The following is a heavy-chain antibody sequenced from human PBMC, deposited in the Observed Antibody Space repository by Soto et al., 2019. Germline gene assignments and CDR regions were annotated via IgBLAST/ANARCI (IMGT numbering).Heavy chain of an antibody. J-gene: IGHJ4*02. CDR2: IYYSGST. Sequence: PSETMSLTCTVAGGNISSSSYYWGWIRQPPGKGLEWIGSIYYSGSTYYNPSLKSRVTISVDTSKNQFSLKLSSVTAADTAVYYCAGDILTSMRVGYFDYWGQGTLVTVSS. D-gene: IGHD3-9*01. V-gene: IGHV4-39*02. CDR1: GGNISSSSYY. CDR3: AGDILTSMRVGYFDY.